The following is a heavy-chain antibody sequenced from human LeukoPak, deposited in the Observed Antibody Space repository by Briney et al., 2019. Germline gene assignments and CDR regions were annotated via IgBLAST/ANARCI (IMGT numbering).Heavy chain of an antibody. V-gene: IGHV3-23*01. CDR3: AKEGSSGWYERDWLDP. D-gene: IGHD6-19*01. Sequence: SGGSLRLSCAASGFTFNNYAMNWVRQAPGKGLEWVSAISGSGGSTYYADSVKGRFTISRGNSENTLHLQMDSLRPEDTAIYYCAKEGSSGWYERDWLDPWGQGTLVTVSS. J-gene: IGHJ5*02. CDR2: ISGSGGST. CDR1: GFTFNNYA.